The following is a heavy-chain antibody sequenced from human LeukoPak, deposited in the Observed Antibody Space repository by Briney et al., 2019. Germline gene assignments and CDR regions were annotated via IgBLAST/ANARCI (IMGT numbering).Heavy chain of an antibody. CDR1: GFTFTSYD. CDR3: ARYSSSGWFDP. D-gene: IGHD6-6*01. J-gene: IGHJ5*02. V-gene: IGHV3-48*01. Sequence: PGGSLRLSCAASGFTFTSYDMNWVRQAPGKGLEWVSYINTGGRTMYYADSVKGRFTISRDNAKNSLYLQMNSLRAEDTAVYYCARYSSSGWFDPWGQGTLVTVSS. CDR2: INTGGRTM.